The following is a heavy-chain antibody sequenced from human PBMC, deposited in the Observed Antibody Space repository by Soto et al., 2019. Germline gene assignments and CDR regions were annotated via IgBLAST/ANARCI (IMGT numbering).Heavy chain of an antibody. Sequence: QVHLVQSGAEVKKPGASVKVSCKCSGYTFTSYGITWVRQAPGQGLEWMGWISAHNGNTDYAQKLQGRVTVTRDTSKSTAYMEPRSLRSDDTAVYYCARGRDGDYWGHGALVTVSS. CDR1: GYTFTSYG. V-gene: IGHV1-18*01. D-gene: IGHD6-6*01. J-gene: IGHJ4*01. CDR2: ISAHNGNT. CDR3: ARGRDGDY.